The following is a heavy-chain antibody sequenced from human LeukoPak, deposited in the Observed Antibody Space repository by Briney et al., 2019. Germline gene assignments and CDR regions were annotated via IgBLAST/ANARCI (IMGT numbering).Heavy chain of an antibody. CDR1: GDSINNHH. Sequence: SETLSLTCYVSGDSINNHHWAWIRQPPGAGLEWIGYFYDSRDTNSNPSLKRRVTISVDMPNSQFSLTLTSVTAADTAMYYCARLLRPGGRTGDAFDVWGQGTMVTASS. V-gene: IGHV4-59*08. CDR3: ARLLRPGGRTGDAFDV. CDR2: FYDSRDT. J-gene: IGHJ3*01. D-gene: IGHD1-26*01.